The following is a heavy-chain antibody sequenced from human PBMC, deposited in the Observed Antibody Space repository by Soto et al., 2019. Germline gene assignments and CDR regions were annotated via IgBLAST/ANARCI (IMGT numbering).Heavy chain of an antibody. Sequence: GESLKISCAASGFTFSDYYMSWIRQAPGKGLEWVSYISSSGSTIYYADSVKGRFTISRDNAKNSLYLQMNSLRAEDTAVYYCARGKFSDIAAVSSYYYYMDVWGKGTTVTVSS. CDR1: GFTFSDYY. CDR2: ISSSGSTI. D-gene: IGHD6-13*01. V-gene: IGHV3-11*01. J-gene: IGHJ6*03. CDR3: ARGKFSDIAAVSSYYYYMDV.